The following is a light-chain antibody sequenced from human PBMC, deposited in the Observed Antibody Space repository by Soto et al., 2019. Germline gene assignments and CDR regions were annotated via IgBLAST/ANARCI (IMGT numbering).Light chain of an antibody. CDR3: QQYDSSPRT. CDR2: GAS. V-gene: IGKV3-20*01. CDR1: QSVSSNF. J-gene: IGKJ1*01. Sequence: EDGLTQSPGTLSLYPGERATLSCRASQSVSSNFLAWYQQKPGQAPRLLIYGASNRATGIPDRFSGSGSGTDFTLTISRLEPEDFAVYFCQQYDSSPRTPGQGTKVDIK.